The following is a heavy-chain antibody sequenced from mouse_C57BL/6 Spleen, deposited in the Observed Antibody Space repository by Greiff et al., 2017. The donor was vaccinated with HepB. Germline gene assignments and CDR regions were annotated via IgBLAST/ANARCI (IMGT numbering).Heavy chain of an antibody. Sequence: ESGPGLVKPSQSLSLTCSVTGYSITSGYYWNWIRQFPGNKLEWMGYISYDGSNNYNPSLKNRISITRDTSKNQFFLKLNSVTTEDTATYYCARIYYDYDYFDYWGQGTTLTVSS. CDR1: GYSITSGYY. CDR3: ARIYYDYDYFDY. V-gene: IGHV3-6*01. CDR2: ISYDGSN. D-gene: IGHD2-4*01. J-gene: IGHJ2*01.